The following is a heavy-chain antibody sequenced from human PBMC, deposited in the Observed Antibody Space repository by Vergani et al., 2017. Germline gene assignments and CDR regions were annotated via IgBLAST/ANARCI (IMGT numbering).Heavy chain of an antibody. CDR3: AKDNVPGYYDSSGYCDY. V-gene: IGHV3-23*01. J-gene: IGHJ4*02. CDR2: ISGSGGFT. Sequence: EVQLLESGGNLAQPGGSLRLSCAASGFTFTNFAMTWVRQAPGEGLEWVSGISGSGGFTYYADSVKGRFTISRDNSKNTMFLQMNNLRAEDTAVYYCAKDNVPGYYDSSGYCDYWGQGTLVTVSS. D-gene: IGHD3-22*01. CDR1: GFTFTNFA.